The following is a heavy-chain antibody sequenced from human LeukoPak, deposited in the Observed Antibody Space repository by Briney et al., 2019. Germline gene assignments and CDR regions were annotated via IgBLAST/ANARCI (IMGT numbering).Heavy chain of an antibody. CDR2: TYYRSKWYN. CDR1: GVSVSSNSAA. CDR3: ARGLGYCSGGSCYSAYYYYYYMDV. V-gene: IGHV6-1*01. D-gene: IGHD2-15*01. J-gene: IGHJ6*03. Sequence: SQTLSLTCAISGVSVSSNSAAWNWIRQSPSRGLEWLGRTYYRSKWYNDYAVSVKSRITINPDTSKNQFSLQLNSVTPEDTAVYYCARGLGYCSGGSCYSAYYYYYYMDVWGKGTTVTISS.